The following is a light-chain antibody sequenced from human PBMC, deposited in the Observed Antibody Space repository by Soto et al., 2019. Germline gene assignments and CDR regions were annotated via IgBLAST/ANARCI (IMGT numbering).Light chain of an antibody. Sequence: EIVVTQSPGTLSLSPGERATLSCRASQSVSSSFLAWYQQKPGQAPRLLIYGASSMATGIPDRFSGSGSGTDFTLTISRLEPEDFAVYYCQQYDSSPLTFGGGTKVEIK. CDR3: QQYDSSPLT. V-gene: IGKV3-20*01. CDR1: QSVSSSF. J-gene: IGKJ4*01. CDR2: GAS.